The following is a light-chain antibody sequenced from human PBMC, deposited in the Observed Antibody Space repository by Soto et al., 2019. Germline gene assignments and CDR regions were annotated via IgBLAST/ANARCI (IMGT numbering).Light chain of an antibody. CDR3: QKYNSAPWT. CDR1: QGISNY. Sequence: DIQMTQSPSSLSASVGDRVTITCRASQGISNYLAWYQQKPGKVPKLLIYAPSTLQSGVPSRFSGSASGTDFTLTISSLPPEDVATYYCQKYNSAPWTFGQETKVEIK. V-gene: IGKV1-27*01. J-gene: IGKJ1*01. CDR2: APS.